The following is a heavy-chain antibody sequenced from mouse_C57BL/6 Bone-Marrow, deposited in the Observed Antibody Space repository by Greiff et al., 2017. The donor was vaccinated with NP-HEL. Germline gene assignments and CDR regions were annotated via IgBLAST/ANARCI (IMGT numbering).Heavy chain of an antibody. V-gene: IGHV14-2*01. CDR3: ASFYDYYAMDY. CDR2: IDPEDGEP. D-gene: IGHD2-3*01. J-gene: IGHJ4*01. Sequence: VQLQQSGAELVKPGASVKLSCTASGFNIKDYYMHWVKQRTEQGLEWIGRIDPEDGEPKYAPKFQGKATITADTSSNTAYLQLSSLTSEDTAVYYCASFYDYYAMDYWGQGTSVTVSS. CDR1: GFNIKDYY.